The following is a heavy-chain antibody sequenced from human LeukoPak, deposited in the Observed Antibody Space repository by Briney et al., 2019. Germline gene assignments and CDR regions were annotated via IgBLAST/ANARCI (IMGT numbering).Heavy chain of an antibody. D-gene: IGHD6-13*01. V-gene: IGHV3-23*01. J-gene: IGHJ4*02. CDR3: AKADLSAAGSSWFYFDY. CDR2: ISGSGGST. CDR1: GFTFSSYG. Sequence: GGSLRLSCAASGFTFSSYGMSWVRQAPGKGLEWVSAISGSGGSTYYADSVKGRFTISRDNSKNTLYLQMNSLRAEDTAVYYCAKADLSAAGSSWFYFDYWGQGTLVTVSS.